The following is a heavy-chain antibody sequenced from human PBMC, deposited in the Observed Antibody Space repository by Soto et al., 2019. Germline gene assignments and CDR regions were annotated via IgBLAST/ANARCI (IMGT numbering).Heavy chain of an antibody. CDR1: GGPISSGGYS. J-gene: IGHJ3*02. CDR2: IYHSGST. D-gene: IGHD1-26*01. CDR3: ARFNSGSYYEAFDI. Sequence: SETLSLTWAGSGGPISSGGYSWSWIRQPPGKGLEWIGYIYHSGSTYYNPSLKSRVTISVDRSKNQFSLKLSSVTAADTAVYYCARFNSGSYYEAFDIWGQGTMVT. V-gene: IGHV4-30-2*01.